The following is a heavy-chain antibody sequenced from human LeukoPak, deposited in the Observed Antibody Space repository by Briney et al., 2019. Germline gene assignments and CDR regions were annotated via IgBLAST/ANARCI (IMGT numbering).Heavy chain of an antibody. D-gene: IGHD1-26*01. CDR2: IYYSGST. V-gene: IGHV4-59*12. CDR1: GGSINSYY. Sequence: SETLSLTCTVSGGSINSYYWSWIRQPPGKGLEWIGSIYYSGSTYYNPSLKSRVTISVDTSKNQFSLKLSSVTAEDTAVYYCAKGSGSYTWDYWGQGTLVTVSS. J-gene: IGHJ4*02. CDR3: AKGSGSYTWDY.